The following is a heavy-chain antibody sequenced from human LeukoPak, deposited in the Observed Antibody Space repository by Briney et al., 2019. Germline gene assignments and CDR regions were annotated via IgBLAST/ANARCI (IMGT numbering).Heavy chain of an antibody. CDR2: INHSGST. CDR3: ARDYAGYKYTAFDI. Sequence: SETLSLTCAVYGGSFSGYYWSWIRQPPGKGLEWIGEINHSGSTNYNPSLKSRVTISVDTSKNQFSLKLSSVTAADTAVYYCARDYAGYKYTAFDIWGQGTMVTVSS. V-gene: IGHV4-34*01. D-gene: IGHD5-24*01. CDR1: GGSFSGYY. J-gene: IGHJ3*02.